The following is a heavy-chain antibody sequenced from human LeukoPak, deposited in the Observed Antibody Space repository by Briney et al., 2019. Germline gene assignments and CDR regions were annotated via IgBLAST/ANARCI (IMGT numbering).Heavy chain of an antibody. CDR3: AREVAAAYYFDY. D-gene: IGHD6-13*01. V-gene: IGHV4-34*09. Sequence: KPSKTLSLTCAVYGGSFSGYYWSWIRQPPGKGLEWVGEINHSGSTNYNPSLKSRVTISVDTSKNQFSLKLSSVTAADTAVYYCAREVAAAYYFDYWGQGTLVTVSS. J-gene: IGHJ4*02. CDR1: GGSFSGYY. CDR2: INHSGST.